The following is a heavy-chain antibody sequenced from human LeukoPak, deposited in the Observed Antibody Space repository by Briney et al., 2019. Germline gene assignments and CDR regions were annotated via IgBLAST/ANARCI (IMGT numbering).Heavy chain of an antibody. CDR3: ARHGDSSSWYPTGYSSGWPLRY. CDR1: GFTFSSYS. D-gene: IGHD6-19*01. CDR2: ISSSSSYI. Sequence: GGSLRLSCAASGFTFSSYSMNWVRQAPGKGLEWIACISSSSSYIYYADAVKGRFTISRDNAKNSLYLQMNSLRAEDTAVYYCARHGDSSSWYPTGYSSGWPLRYWGQGTLVTVSS. V-gene: IGHV3-21*01. J-gene: IGHJ4*02.